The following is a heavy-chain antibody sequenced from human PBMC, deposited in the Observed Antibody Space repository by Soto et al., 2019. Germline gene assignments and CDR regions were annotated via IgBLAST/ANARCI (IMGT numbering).Heavy chain of an antibody. CDR1: GYTFTNYH. CDR2: ISAYNGNT. J-gene: IGHJ4*02. V-gene: IGHV1-18*01. CDR3: ARDSPPPRE. Sequence: QVQLVQSGAEVKKPGASVKVSCKASGYTFTNYHISWVRPAPGQGLEWMGWISAYNGNTNYAQKLQGRVTMTTDTSTSTADMELRSRSSDDTAVYYCARDSPPPREWGQGPLVTVSS.